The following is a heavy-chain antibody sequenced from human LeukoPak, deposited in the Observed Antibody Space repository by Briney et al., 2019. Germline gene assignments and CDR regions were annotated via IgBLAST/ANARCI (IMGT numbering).Heavy chain of an antibody. Sequence: ASVKVSCKASGYTFTSYDITWVRQAPGQGLEWMGWMNPNSGNTGYAQKFQGRVTMTRNTSISTAYMELSSLRSEDTAVYYCARGRITMVRGVTRDYFFDYWGQGTLVTVSS. CDR2: MNPNSGNT. V-gene: IGHV1-8*01. D-gene: IGHD3-10*01. CDR3: ARGRITMVRGVTRDYFFDY. J-gene: IGHJ4*02. CDR1: GYTFTSYD.